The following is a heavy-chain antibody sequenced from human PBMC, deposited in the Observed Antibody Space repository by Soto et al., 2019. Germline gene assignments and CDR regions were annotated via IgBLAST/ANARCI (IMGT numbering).Heavy chain of an antibody. D-gene: IGHD3-22*01. V-gene: IGHV4-30-2*01. CDR2: IYHSGST. J-gene: IGHJ5*02. CDR1: GGSISSGGYS. Sequence: SETLSLTCAVSGGSISSGGYSWSWIRQPPGKGLEWIGYIYHSGSTYYNPSLKSRVTISVDRSKNQFSLKLSSVTAADTAVYYCARVLHSYASSGYPKWFDPWGQGTLVTVSS. CDR3: ARVLHSYASSGYPKWFDP.